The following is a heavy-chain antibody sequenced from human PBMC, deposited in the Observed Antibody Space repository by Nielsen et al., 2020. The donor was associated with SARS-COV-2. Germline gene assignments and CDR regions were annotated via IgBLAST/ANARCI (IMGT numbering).Heavy chain of an antibody. D-gene: IGHD5-18*01. J-gene: IGHJ3*02. V-gene: IGHV4-39*07. CDR2: GYHTGGT. CDR3: ARASHSYGAAHGFDI. Sequence: SETLSLTCSVSGGSISSGDYYWGWFRQPPGKGLEWIGSGYHTGGTYYNPSLKSRVIISVDTSKNRLSLNLRSVTAADTAVYYCARASHSYGAAHGFDIWGQGTMVTVSS. CDR1: GGSISSGDYY.